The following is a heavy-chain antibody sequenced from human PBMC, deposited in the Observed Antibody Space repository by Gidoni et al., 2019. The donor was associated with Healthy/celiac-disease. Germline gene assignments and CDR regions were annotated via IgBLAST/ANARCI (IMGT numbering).Heavy chain of an antibody. J-gene: IGHJ6*02. Sequence: QVQLQESGPGLVKPSETLSLTCTVSGCSISSSYWRWIRQPPGKGLEWIWYIYYRGSTNYNPSLKSRVTISVDTSKNQFSLKLSSVTAADTAVYYCARELRGYSYGRYYYYYGMDVWGQGTTVTVSS. CDR2: IYYRGST. CDR1: GCSISSSY. V-gene: IGHV4-59*01. CDR3: ARELRGYSYGRYYYYYGMDV. D-gene: IGHD5-18*01.